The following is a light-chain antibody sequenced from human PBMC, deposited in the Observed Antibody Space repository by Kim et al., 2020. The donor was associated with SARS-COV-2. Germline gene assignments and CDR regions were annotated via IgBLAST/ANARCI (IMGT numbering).Light chain of an antibody. CDR1: QSVSSSS. J-gene: IGKJ1*01. CDR3: EKYGSSPRT. V-gene: IGKV3-20*01. CDR2: GAS. Sequence: EIVLTQSPDTLSLSPGERATLSCRASQSVSSSSLAWYQQKPGQAPRLLIYGASSRATGMPDRFSGSGSGTDFTLSISRLEPEDFAVYYSEKYGSSPRTFGQGTKVEIK.